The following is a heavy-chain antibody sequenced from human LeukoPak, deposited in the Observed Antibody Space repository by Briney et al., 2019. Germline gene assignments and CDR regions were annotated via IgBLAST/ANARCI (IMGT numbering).Heavy chain of an antibody. V-gene: IGHV4-59*01. J-gene: IGHJ5*02. CDR3: ARVSTSLLWSEFWFDP. CDR2: IYYSGST. D-gene: IGHD3-10*01. CDR1: GGSISSYY. Sequence: PSETLSLTCTVSGGSISSYYWSWIRQPPGKGLEWIGYIYYSGSTNYIPSLKSRVTISVDTSKNQFSLKLSSVTAADTAVYYCARVSTSLLWSEFWFDPWGQGTLVTVSS.